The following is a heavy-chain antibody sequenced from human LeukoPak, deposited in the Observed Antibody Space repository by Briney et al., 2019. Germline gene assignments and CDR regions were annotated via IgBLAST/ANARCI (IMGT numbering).Heavy chain of an antibody. CDR3: ARLKPNNWNDPSYSDY. D-gene: IGHD1-20*01. CDR1: GGSFSGYY. CDR2: INHSGST. Sequence: SETLSLTCAVYGGSFSGYYWSWIRQPPGKGLEWIGEINHSGSTNYNPSLKSRVTISVDTSKNQFSLKLSSVTAADTAVYYCARLKPNNWNDPSYSDYWGQGTLVTVSS. V-gene: IGHV4-34*01. J-gene: IGHJ4*02.